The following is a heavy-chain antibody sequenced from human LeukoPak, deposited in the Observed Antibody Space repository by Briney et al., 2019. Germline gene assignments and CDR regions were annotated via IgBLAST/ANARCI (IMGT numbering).Heavy chain of an antibody. D-gene: IGHD3-3*01. CDR1: GYTFTSYG. J-gene: IGHJ6*02. V-gene: IGHV1-18*01. CDR2: ISAYNGNT. CDR3: ARDHWVTIFGVVSYYYYGMDV. Sequence: GASVKVSCKASGYTFTSYGISWGRQAPGQGLEGRGWISAYNGNTNYAQKLQGRVTMTTDTSTSTAYMELRSLRSDDTAVYYCARDHWVTIFGVVSYYYYGMDVWGQGTTVTVSS.